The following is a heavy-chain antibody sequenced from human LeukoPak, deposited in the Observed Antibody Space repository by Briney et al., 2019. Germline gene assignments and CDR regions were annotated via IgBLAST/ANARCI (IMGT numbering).Heavy chain of an antibody. J-gene: IGHJ4*02. CDR2: IKHSGST. D-gene: IGHD2-15*01. Sequence: PETLSLTCAVHGGSFRGYYWSWIRQPPGKGLEWIGEIKHSGSTNYNPSLKSRVTISVDTSKNQFSLKLSSVTAADTAVYYCAREGVVGAYGHFDYWGQGTLVTVSS. CDR1: GGSFRGYY. CDR3: AREGVVGAYGHFDY. V-gene: IGHV4-34*01.